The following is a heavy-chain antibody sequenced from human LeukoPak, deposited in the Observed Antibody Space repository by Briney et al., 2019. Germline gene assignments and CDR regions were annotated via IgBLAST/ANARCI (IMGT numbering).Heavy chain of an antibody. CDR2: IIPIFGTA. CDR1: GGTFSSYA. CDR3: ARVPAANLYYYYMDV. J-gene: IGHJ6*03. Sequence: GAPVKVSCKASGGTFSSYAISWVRQAPGQGLEWMGGIIPIFGTANYAQKFQGRVTITADESTSTAYMELSSLRSEDTAVYYCARVPAANLYYYYMDVWGKGTTVTISS. D-gene: IGHD2-2*01. V-gene: IGHV1-69*13.